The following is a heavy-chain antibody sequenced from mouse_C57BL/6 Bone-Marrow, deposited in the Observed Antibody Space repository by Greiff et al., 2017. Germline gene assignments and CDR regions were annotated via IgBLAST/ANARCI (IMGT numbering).Heavy chain of an antibody. J-gene: IGHJ4*01. CDR2: IYPRSGNT. V-gene: IGHV1-81*01. D-gene: IGHD1-1*01. CDR3: ARYYFYAMDY. Sequence: QVHVKQSGAELARPGASVKLSCKASGYTFTSYGISWVKQRTGQGLEWIGEIYPRSGNTYYNEKFKGKATLTADKSSSTAYMELRGLTSEDSAVYFGARYYFYAMDYWGQGTSVTVSS. CDR1: GYTFTSYG.